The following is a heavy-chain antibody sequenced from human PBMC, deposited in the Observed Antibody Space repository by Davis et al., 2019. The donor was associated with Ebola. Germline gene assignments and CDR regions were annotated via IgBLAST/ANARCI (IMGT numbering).Heavy chain of an antibody. CDR3: PRNGESSGYDFWFDP. D-gene: IGHD5-12*01. Sequence: SETLSLTCTVSGGSISNGDYSWSWIRQSPGKGLEWIGYIHHSGGTYYNPSLKSRLTLAVDTSKNQFSLNLSSVTAADTAVYYCPRNGESSGYDFWFDPWGQGTLVTVSS. J-gene: IGHJ5*02. V-gene: IGHV4-30-4*08. CDR1: GGSISNGDYS. CDR2: IHHSGGT.